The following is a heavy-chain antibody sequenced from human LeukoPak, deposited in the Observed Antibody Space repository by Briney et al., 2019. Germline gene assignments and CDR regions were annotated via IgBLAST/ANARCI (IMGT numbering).Heavy chain of an antibody. Sequence: GGSLRLSCAASGFTFSSYAMSWVRQAPGKGLEWVSVISGSGGSTYYADSVKGRFTISRDNSKNTLYLQMNSLRAEDTAVYYCAKPRGSCSSTSCYIDAFDIWGQGTMVTVSS. D-gene: IGHD2-2*01. CDR1: GFTFSSYA. J-gene: IGHJ3*02. CDR2: ISGSGGST. V-gene: IGHV3-23*01. CDR3: AKPRGSCSSTSCYIDAFDI.